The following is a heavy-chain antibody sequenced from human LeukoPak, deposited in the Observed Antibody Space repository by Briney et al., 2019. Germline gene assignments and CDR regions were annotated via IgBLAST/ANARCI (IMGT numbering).Heavy chain of an antibody. CDR3: ERLLPIAAAGGHYFDY. CDR1: GGSFMSGIYY. V-gene: IGHV4-39*01. Sequence: SETLSLTCNVSGGSFMSGIYYWGWVRQPPGKGLEWIASIYYRGSTYYNQSLKSRVTISVDTSKKQFSLKVTSVTAADTAVYYCERLLPIAAAGGHYFDYWGQGTLVTVSS. CDR2: IYYRGST. J-gene: IGHJ4*02. D-gene: IGHD6-13*01.